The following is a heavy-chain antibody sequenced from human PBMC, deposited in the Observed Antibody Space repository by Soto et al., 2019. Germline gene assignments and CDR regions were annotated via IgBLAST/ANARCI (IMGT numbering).Heavy chain of an antibody. Sequence: GGSLRLSCTGSGFIFRDYALGWFRQAPGKGREWLGFIRSNSFGGTSDYTASVKGRFTFSRDDSKDGVYLQMNSLKTEDTAMYYCVRTSRYHWNDLHVCDMWGHGTMVTVSS. CDR1: GFIFRDYA. J-gene: IGHJ3*02. V-gene: IGHV3-49*01. CDR2: IRSNSFGGTS. D-gene: IGHD1-1*01. CDR3: VRTSRYHWNDLHVCDM.